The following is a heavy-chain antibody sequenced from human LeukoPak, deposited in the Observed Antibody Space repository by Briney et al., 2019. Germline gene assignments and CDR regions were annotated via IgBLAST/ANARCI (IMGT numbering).Heavy chain of an antibody. D-gene: IGHD3-3*01. CDR2: MNPNTGNT. CDR1: GYTFTSYD. CDR3: ARVDDSDAFDI. Sequence: ASVKVSCKASGYTFTSYDINWVRQATGQGLEWMGWMNPNTGNTGYAQKFQGRVTMTRNTSIRTAYMELSSLRSEDTAVYYCARVDDSDAFDIWGQGTMVTVSS. V-gene: IGHV1-8*01. J-gene: IGHJ3*02.